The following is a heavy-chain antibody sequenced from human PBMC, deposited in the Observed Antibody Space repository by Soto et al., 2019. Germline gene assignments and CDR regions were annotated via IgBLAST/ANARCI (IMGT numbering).Heavy chain of an antibody. CDR1: GYTFTSYD. J-gene: IGHJ5*02. CDR3: AKGYSPTVTEFDP. V-gene: IGHV1-8*01. Sequence: ASVKVSCKASGYTFTSYDINWVRQATGQGLEWMGWMNPNSGNTGYAQKFQGRVTMTRNTSISTAYMELSSLRAEDTAVYYCAKGYSPTVTEFDPWGQGTLVTVSS. CDR2: MNPNSGNT. D-gene: IGHD4-17*01.